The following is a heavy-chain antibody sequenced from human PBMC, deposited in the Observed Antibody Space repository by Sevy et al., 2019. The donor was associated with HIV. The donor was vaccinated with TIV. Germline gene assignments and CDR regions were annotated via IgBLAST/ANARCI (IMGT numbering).Heavy chain of an antibody. CDR3: VRRGVDAYNVYFDL. Sequence: GGCLRLSCTASGYTFPVFSFNWVRQAPGKGLEWLSYISTGTDHIYYADSAKGRFTISRDDAKNSGYLEMKSLRDQDTALYYCVRRGVDAYNVYFDLWGQGTLVTVSS. CDR1: GYTFPVFS. J-gene: IGHJ4*02. V-gene: IGHV3-21*05. CDR2: ISTGTDHI. D-gene: IGHD3-10*01.